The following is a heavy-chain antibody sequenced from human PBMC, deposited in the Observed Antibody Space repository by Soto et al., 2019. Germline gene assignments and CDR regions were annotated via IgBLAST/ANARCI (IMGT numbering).Heavy chain of an antibody. D-gene: IGHD4-17*01. CDR1: GYTFTSYD. CDR3: ARGIKYGAYSRWFDP. CDR2: MNPNSGNT. Sequence: QVQLVQSGAEVKKPGASVKVSCKASGYTFTSYDINWVRPATGQGFEYLGWMNPNSGNTGYVKKFQGRVTMTRDTSMSTAYMELSSLRSEDTAVYYCARGIKYGAYSRWFDPWGPGTLGTVSS. V-gene: IGHV1-8*01. J-gene: IGHJ5*02.